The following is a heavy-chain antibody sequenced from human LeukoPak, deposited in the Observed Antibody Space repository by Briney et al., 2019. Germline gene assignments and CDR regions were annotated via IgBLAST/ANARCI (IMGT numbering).Heavy chain of an antibody. V-gene: IGHV1-46*01. CDR3: ATDPSGYYHNY. Sequence: ASVKVSCKASGYTFTSYYMHWLRQAPGQGLEWMGIINPSGGSTSYAQKFQGRVTMTEDTSTDTAYMELSSLRSEDTAVYYCATDPSGYYHNYWGQGTLVTVSS. J-gene: IGHJ4*02. CDR2: INPSGGST. CDR1: GYTFTSYY. D-gene: IGHD3-22*01.